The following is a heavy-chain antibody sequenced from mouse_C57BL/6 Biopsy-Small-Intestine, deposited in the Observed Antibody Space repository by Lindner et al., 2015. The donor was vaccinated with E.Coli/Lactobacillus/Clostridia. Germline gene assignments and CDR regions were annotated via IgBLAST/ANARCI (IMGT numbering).Heavy chain of an antibody. CDR1: GYTFTSYG. D-gene: IGHD2-5*01. J-gene: IGHJ4*01. CDR2: IYPRSGNT. Sequence: VQLQESGAELARPGASVKLSCKASGYTFTSYGISWVKQRTGQGLEWIGEIYPRSGNTYYNEKFKGKATLTADKSSSTAYMELRSLTSEDSADYFCAREGNYYSNWAMDYWGQGTSVTVSS. V-gene: IGHV1-81*01. CDR3: AREGNYYSNWAMDY.